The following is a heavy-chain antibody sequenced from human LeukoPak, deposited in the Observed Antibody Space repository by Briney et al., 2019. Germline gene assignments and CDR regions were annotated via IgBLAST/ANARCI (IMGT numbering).Heavy chain of an antibody. J-gene: IGHJ6*03. D-gene: IGHD2-2*01. Sequence: PSETLSLTCTVPGGSISSSSYYWDWIRQPPGKGLEWIGSIYYSGSTYYNPSLKSRVTISVDTSKNQFSLKLSSVTAADTAVYYCVRSTGYYYYMDVWGKGTTVTVSS. CDR1: GGSISSSSYY. CDR2: IYYSGST. V-gene: IGHV4-39*07. CDR3: VRSTGYYYYMDV.